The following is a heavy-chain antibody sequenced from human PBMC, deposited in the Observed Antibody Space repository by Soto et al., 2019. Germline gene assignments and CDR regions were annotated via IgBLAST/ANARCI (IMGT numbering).Heavy chain of an antibody. V-gene: IGHV3-33*05. CDR2: IQSDGSIK. CDR1: GFTFSNYG. Sequence: QVQLVESGGGVVQPGRSLSLSCAASGFTFSNYGMHWVRQAPGEGLEWVAAIQSDGSIKYYTDSVKGRFTISRDQSKNPLFLQMNSLGVEDTAVYYCTRHFCGSPSCFDCWGRGTLVTVSS. CDR3: TRHFCGSPSCFDC. D-gene: IGHD2-2*01. J-gene: IGHJ4*02.